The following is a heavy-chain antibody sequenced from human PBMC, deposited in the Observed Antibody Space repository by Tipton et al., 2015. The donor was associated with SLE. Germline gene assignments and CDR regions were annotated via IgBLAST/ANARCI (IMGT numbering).Heavy chain of an antibody. CDR2: MNSDGSYT. CDR1: QFTLSSYR. Sequence: SLRLSCAASQFTLSSYRMHWVRHIPGKGLVWVSRMNSDGSYTNSADSVRGRFTISRDNAKNMLYLQMNSLRAEDTAVYYCARGGKGDYYDTSGPFDYWGQGTLVTVSS. J-gene: IGHJ4*02. CDR3: ARGGKGDYYDTSGPFDY. D-gene: IGHD3-22*01. V-gene: IGHV3-74*01.